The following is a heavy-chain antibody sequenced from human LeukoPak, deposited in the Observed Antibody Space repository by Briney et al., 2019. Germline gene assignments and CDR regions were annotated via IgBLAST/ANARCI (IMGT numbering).Heavy chain of an antibody. CDR3: ARTIFGVIIRGYFDY. J-gene: IGHJ4*02. V-gene: IGHV3-7*01. CDR2: IKLDGSEK. CDR1: GFSFSSYW. Sequence: NPGGSLRLSCAASGFSFSSYWMSWVRQAPGKGLQWVANIKLDGSEKYYVDSVKGRFTISRDNAKNSLYLQMNSLRVEDTALYYCARTIFGVIIRGYFDYWGQGTQVTVSS. D-gene: IGHD3-3*01.